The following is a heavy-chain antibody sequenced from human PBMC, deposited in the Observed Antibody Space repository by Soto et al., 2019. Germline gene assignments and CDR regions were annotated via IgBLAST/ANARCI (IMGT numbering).Heavy chain of an antibody. CDR2: VSYSGST. CDR3: ARDDFNV. CDR1: GGSSISDDYY. D-gene: IGHD2-21*02. V-gene: IGHV4-30-4*01. J-gene: IGHJ6*02. Sequence: SETHSLTSTVSGGSSISDDYYWSWIRQPPGKGLEYIGYVSYSGSTYYNPSLKSRVIISVDTSKNQFSLNLNSVTAADTAVYYCARDDFNVWGQGTTVTVSS.